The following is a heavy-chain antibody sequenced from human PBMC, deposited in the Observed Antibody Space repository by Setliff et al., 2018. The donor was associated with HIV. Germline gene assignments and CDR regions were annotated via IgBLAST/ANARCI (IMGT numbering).Heavy chain of an antibody. V-gene: IGHV3-30*04. CDR1: SSYA. CDR2: ISYDGSNK. CDR3: ATEVEKYSYGSSGMDV. Sequence: PGGSLRLSCEAFSSYAMHWVRQAPGKGLVWVAVISYDGSNKYYADSVKGRFTISRDNSRNTLYLQMNSLRPEDSAVYYCATEVEKYSYGSSGMDVWGQGTTVTGS. D-gene: IGHD5-18*01. J-gene: IGHJ6*02.